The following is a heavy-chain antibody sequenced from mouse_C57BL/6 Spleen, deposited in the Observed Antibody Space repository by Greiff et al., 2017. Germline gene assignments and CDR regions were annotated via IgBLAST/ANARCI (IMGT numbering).Heavy chain of an antibody. CDR3: ARPAYYGNAFYFGC. V-gene: IGHV5-17*01. Sequence: EVQGVESGGGLVKPGGSLKLSCAASGFTFSDYGMHWVRQAPEKGLEWVANISSGSSTNYYADTVKGRFTISRDNAKNTLCLQMTSLRSEDTTMYYCARPAYYGNAFYFGCRGQGTTLTVSS. CDR1: GFTFSDYG. J-gene: IGHJ2*01. D-gene: IGHD2-1*01. CDR2: ISSGSSTN.